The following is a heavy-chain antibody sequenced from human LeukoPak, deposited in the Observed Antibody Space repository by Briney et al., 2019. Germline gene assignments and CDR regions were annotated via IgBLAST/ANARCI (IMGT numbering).Heavy chain of an antibody. J-gene: IGHJ4*02. D-gene: IGHD3-22*01. CDR1: GFTFNSYA. CDR3: AKDPYYDSSGLWPYYFDY. V-gene: IGHV3-23*01. Sequence: GGSLRLSCAASGFTFNSYAMSWVRQAPGKGVEWVSGISGGGGNGDTTYYADSVKGRLTISRDNSKNTLYLQMNSLRAEDTAVYYCAKDPYYDSSGLWPYYFDYWGQGILVTVSS. CDR2: ISGGGGNGDTT.